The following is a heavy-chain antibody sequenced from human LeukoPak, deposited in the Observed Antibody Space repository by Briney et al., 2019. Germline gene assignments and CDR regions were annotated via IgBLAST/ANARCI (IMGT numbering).Heavy chain of an antibody. CDR3: ARAPSWGYSGYDKSYFDY. V-gene: IGHV4-4*07. CDR1: GGSISSYY. D-gene: IGHD5-12*01. Sequence: PSETLSLTCTVSGGSISSYYWSRIRQPAGKGLEWIGRIYTSGSTNYNPSLKSRVTMSVDTSKNQFSLKLSSVTAADTAVYYCARAPSWGYSGYDKSYFDYWGQGTLVTVSS. J-gene: IGHJ4*02. CDR2: IYTSGST.